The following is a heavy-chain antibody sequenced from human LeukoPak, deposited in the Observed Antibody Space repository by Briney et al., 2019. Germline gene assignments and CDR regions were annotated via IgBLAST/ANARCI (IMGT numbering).Heavy chain of an antibody. J-gene: IGHJ6*02. D-gene: IGHD6-6*01. CDR3: AIPSRSSSSSFGMDV. CDR1: GGTLSSYA. CDR2: IIPLFGTA. Sequence: SVKVSCKASGGTLSSYAIAWVRQAPGQGLEWMGGIIPLFGTANYAQNFQGRVTITADESTSTAYMELSSLRSEDTAVYYCAIPSRSSSSSFGMDVWGQGTTVTVSS. V-gene: IGHV1-69*13.